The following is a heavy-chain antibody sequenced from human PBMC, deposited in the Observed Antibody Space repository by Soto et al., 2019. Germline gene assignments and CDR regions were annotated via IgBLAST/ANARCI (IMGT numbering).Heavy chain of an antibody. D-gene: IGHD3-16*01. CDR1: GYTFTGYY. Sequence: ASVKVSCKASGYTFTGYYMHWVRQAPGQGLEWMGWINPNSGGTNYAQKFQGWVTMTRDTPISTAYMELSRLRSDDTAVYYCARNLPSGGAYYYYGMDVWGQGTTVTVSS. CDR3: ARNLPSGGAYYYYGMDV. CDR2: INPNSGGT. J-gene: IGHJ6*02. V-gene: IGHV1-2*04.